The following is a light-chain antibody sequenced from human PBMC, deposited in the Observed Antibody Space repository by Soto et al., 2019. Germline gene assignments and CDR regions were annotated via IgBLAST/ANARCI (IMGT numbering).Light chain of an antibody. Sequence: EIVLTQSPATLSLSPGERATLSCRASQSVSSYLAWYQQKPGQAPRLLIYDASNRATGIPARFSGSGSGTDFTLTISSLEPEDFAVYYCQQRSNWRGITFGQGTRPEIK. J-gene: IGKJ5*01. CDR3: QQRSNWRGIT. CDR1: QSVSSY. V-gene: IGKV3-11*01. CDR2: DAS.